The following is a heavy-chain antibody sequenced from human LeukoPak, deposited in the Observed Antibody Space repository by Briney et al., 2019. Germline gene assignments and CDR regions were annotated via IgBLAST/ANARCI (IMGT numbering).Heavy chain of an antibody. J-gene: IGHJ4*02. CDR1: GFTFSSCS. V-gene: IGHV3-21*01. Sequence: GGSLRLSCAASGFTFSSCSMNWVRQAPGKGLEWVSSISSSSSYIYYADSVKGRFTISRDNAKNSLYLQMNSLRAEDTAVYYCARDGYSYGNFDYWGQGTLVTVSS. CDR3: ARDGYSYGNFDY. D-gene: IGHD5-18*01. CDR2: ISSSSSYI.